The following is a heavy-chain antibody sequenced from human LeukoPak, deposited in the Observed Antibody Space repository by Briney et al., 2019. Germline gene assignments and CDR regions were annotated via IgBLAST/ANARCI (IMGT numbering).Heavy chain of an antibody. J-gene: IGHJ3*02. CDR1: GGSFSGYY. CDR3: ARPRDYYDSSGYYYGPFDI. V-gene: IGHV4-34*01. CDR2: INHSGST. Sequence: SETLSLTCAVYGGSFSGYYWSWIRQPPGKGLEWIGEINHSGSTNYNPSLKSRVTISVDTPKNQVSLKLSSVTAADTAVYYCARPRDYYDSSGYYYGPFDIWGQGTMVTVSS. D-gene: IGHD3-22*01.